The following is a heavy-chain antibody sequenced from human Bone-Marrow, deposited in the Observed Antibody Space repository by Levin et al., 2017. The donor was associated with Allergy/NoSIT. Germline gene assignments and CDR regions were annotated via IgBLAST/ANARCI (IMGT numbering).Heavy chain of an antibody. D-gene: IGHD2/OR15-2a*01. CDR2: IKPKTGST. J-gene: IGHJ6*01. CDR1: GYSFIDYE. CDR3: ARDSTVIGLYYYGLDV. V-gene: IGHV1-8*01. Sequence: ASVKVSCKASGYSFIDYELNWVRQAPGQGLEWMGWIKPKTGSTGFAQKFQGRVILTSDSSINTVYLELRRLRSEDTAVYYCARDSTVIGLYYYGLDVWGQGTTVTVSS.